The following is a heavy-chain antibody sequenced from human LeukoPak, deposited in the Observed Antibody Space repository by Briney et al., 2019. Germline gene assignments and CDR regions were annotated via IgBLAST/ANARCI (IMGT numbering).Heavy chain of an antibody. D-gene: IGHD3-3*01. J-gene: IGHJ6*03. V-gene: IGHV1-46*01. CDR2: INPSGGST. Sequence: ASVKVSCKASGYTFTSYYMHRVRQAPGQGLEWMGIINPSGGSTSYAQKFQGRVTMTRDMSTSTVYMELSSPRSEDTAVYYCARALWDDFWSGYSPGDYYMDVWGKGTTVTVSS. CDR1: GYTFTSYY. CDR3: ARALWDDFWSGYSPGDYYMDV.